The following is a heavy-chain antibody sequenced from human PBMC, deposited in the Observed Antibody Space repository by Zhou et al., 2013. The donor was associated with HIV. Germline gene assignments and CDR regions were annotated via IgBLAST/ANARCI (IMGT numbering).Heavy chain of an antibody. CDR3: ARSSRGSFSNWFRP. CDR2: MYSSGST. D-gene: IGHD1-26*01. CDR1: GGSISSSY. V-gene: IGHV4-4*07. J-gene: IGHJ5*02. Sequence: QVQLQESGPGLVKPSETLSLTCSVSGGSISSSYWSWIRQPAGKGLEWIGRMYSSGSTNYKPSLKSRVTMSVDTSKNQFSLKLSSVTAADTAVYYCARSSRGSFSNWFRPLGPGNPGHRLR.